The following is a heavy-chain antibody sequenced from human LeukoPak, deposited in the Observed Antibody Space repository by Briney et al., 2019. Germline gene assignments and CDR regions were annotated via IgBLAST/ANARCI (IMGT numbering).Heavy chain of an antibody. CDR2: IYYSGST. J-gene: IGHJ3*02. CDR3: AIRSRYYYDSSGYLNDAFDI. CDR1: GGSISSYY. V-gene: IGHV4-59*12. Sequence: SETLSLTCTVSGGSISSYYWSWIRQPPGKGLEWIGYIYYSGSTNYNPSLKSRVTMSVDTSKNQFSLKLSSVTAADTAVYYCAIRSRYYYDSSGYLNDAFDIWGQGTMVTVSS. D-gene: IGHD3-22*01.